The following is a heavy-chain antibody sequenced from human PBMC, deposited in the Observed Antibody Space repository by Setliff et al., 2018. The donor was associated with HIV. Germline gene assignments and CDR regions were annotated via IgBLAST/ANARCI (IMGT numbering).Heavy chain of an antibody. CDR1: GGSISRHY. Sequence: KPSETLSLTCTVSGGSISRHYWSWIRQPPGKGLEWIGYIYYSGSTNYNPSLKSRVTISVDTSKNQFSLKLSSVTAADTAVYYCARAKYYYDSSGYYPFDYWGQGTLVTVSS. V-gene: IGHV4-59*11. J-gene: IGHJ4*02. CDR2: IYYSGST. D-gene: IGHD3-22*01. CDR3: ARAKYYYDSSGYYPFDY.